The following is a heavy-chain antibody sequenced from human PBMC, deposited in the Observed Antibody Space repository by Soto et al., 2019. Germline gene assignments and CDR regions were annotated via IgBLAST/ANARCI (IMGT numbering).Heavy chain of an antibody. V-gene: IGHV5-51*01. CDR1: GYSFNTYW. D-gene: IGHD3-9*01. Sequence: GESLKISCKASGYSFNTYWIGWVRQMPGKGLEWMGVIYPGDSDTRYSPSFQGQVTISADKSISTAYLQWSSLKASDTAMYYCARIRYFDWLSTLDAFDIWGQGTMVTVSS. CDR3: ARIRYFDWLSTLDAFDI. J-gene: IGHJ3*02. CDR2: IYPGDSDT.